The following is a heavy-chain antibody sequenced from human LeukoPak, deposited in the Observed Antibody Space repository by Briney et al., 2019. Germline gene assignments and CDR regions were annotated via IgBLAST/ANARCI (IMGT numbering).Heavy chain of an antibody. Sequence: GGSLRLSCAASGFTFSSYGMHWVRQAPGKGLEWVAFIRYDGSNKYYAASVKGRFTISRDNSKNTLNLQMNSLRAEDTAVYYCAKSFWWFGEFSPFDYWGQGTLVTVSS. CDR2: IRYDGSNK. D-gene: IGHD3-10*01. CDR3: AKSFWWFGEFSPFDY. V-gene: IGHV3-30*02. CDR1: GFTFSSYG. J-gene: IGHJ4*02.